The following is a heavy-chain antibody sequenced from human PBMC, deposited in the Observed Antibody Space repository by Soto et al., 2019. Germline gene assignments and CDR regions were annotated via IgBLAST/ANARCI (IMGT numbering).Heavy chain of an antibody. CDR2: IYYSGST. D-gene: IGHD6-19*01. J-gene: IGHJ5*02. V-gene: IGHV4-59*01. Sequence: ETLSLTCTVSGGSISSYYWSWIRQPPGKGLEWIGYIYYSGSTNYNPSLKSRVTISVDTSKNQFSLKLSSVTAADTAVYYCARQQWPPLVDPWGQGTLVTVSS. CDR3: ARQQWPPLVDP. CDR1: GGSISSYY.